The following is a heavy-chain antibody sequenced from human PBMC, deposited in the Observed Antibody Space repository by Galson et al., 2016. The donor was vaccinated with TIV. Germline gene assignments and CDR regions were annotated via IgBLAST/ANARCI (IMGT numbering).Heavy chain of an antibody. J-gene: IGHJ4*02. CDR1: GDSVSSNSAA. CDR2: TFYRSKWYN. Sequence: CAISGDSVSSNSAAWNWLRQSPSRSLEWLGRTFYRSKWYNDYAPSVKSRITINPDTSKNQFSLQLNTVTPSDPAVYYCARATPSVFGIIMTLDSWGQGTLVTVSS. CDR3: ARATPSVFGIIMTLDS. D-gene: IGHD3-16*01. V-gene: IGHV6-1*01.